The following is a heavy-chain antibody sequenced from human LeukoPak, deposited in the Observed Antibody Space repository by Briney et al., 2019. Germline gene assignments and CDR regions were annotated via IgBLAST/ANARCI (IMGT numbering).Heavy chain of an antibody. D-gene: IGHD5-12*01. CDR3: AGNLSGYGFDY. J-gene: IGHJ4*02. Sequence: SETLSLTCAVYGGSFSGYYWSWIRQPPGKGLEWIGEINHSGSTNYNLSLKSRVTISVDTSKNQFSLKLSSVTAADTAVYYCAGNLSGYGFDYWGQGTLVTVSS. CDR1: GGSFSGYY. V-gene: IGHV4-34*01. CDR2: INHSGST.